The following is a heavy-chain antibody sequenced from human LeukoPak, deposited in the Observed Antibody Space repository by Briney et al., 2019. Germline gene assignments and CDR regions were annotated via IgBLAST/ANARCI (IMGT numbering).Heavy chain of an antibody. CDR1: GGSISSYY. CDR2: IYYSGST. CDR3: ASSVSSSWGYYFDY. Sequence: SETLSLTCTVSGGSISSYYWSWIRQPPGKGLEWIGYIYYSGSTNYNPSLKSRVTISVDTSKNQFSLKRSSVTAADTAVYYCASSVSSSWGYYFDYWGQGTLVTVSS. D-gene: IGHD6-13*01. J-gene: IGHJ4*02. V-gene: IGHV4-59*08.